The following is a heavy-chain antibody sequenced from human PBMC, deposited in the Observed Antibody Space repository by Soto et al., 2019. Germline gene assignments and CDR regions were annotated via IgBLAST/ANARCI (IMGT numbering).Heavy chain of an antibody. CDR2: IYYSGST. Sequence: SETLSLTCTVSGGSISSGDYYWSWIRQPPGKGQEWIGYIYYSGSTYHNPSLKSRVTISVDTSKNQLSLKLSSVTAADTAVYYCARGTDYYDSSGYFAPFDYWGEGTMVTVYS. J-gene: IGHJ4*02. D-gene: IGHD3-22*01. V-gene: IGHV4-30-4*01. CDR3: ARGTDYYDSSGYFAPFDY. CDR1: GGSISSGDYY.